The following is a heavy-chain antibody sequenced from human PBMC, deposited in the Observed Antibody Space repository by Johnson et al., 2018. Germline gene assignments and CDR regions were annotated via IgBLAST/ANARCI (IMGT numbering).Heavy chain of an antibody. CDR3: ARPPASYCYYRDDAFDI. D-gene: IGHD4-11*01. Sequence: VQLVQSGAEVKKPGESLKISCKGSGYSFTSYWIGWVRQMPGKGLEWMGIIYPGDSDTRYSPSFQGQVTISADKSISTAYLQWSSLKASDTAKYYRARPPASYCYYRDDAFDIWGQGTMVTVAS. CDR1: GYSFTSYW. CDR2: IYPGDSDT. V-gene: IGHV5-51*01. J-gene: IGHJ3*02.